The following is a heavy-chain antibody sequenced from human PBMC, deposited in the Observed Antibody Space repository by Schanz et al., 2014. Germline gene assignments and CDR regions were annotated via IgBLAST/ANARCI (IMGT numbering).Heavy chain of an antibody. D-gene: IGHD4-17*01. J-gene: IGHJ4*02. V-gene: IGHV1-69*02. Sequence: QVQLVQSGAEVKKPGSSMKVSCKASGGTFNSYTINWVRQAPGQGLEWMGRIIPILGIANYAQNFQGRVTVTRDTSTRTVYMELNSLRSEDTAVYYCARTIAYGGSSGYFDYWGQGTLVTVSS. CDR2: IIPILGIA. CDR3: ARTIAYGGSSGYFDY. CDR1: GGTFNSYT.